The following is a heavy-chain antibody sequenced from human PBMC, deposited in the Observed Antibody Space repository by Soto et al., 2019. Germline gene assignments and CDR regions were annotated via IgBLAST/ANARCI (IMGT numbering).Heavy chain of an antibody. CDR1: GFIFSGDW. J-gene: IGHJ1*01. D-gene: IGHD4-17*01. V-gene: IGHV3-74*01. CDR3: AKAPVPDYGAYGSCVFQN. Sequence: GGSRRLSCAASGFIFSGDWMHWVRQAPGKGLVWVSRINTDGRGTDYADSVKGRFTISRDNSKNTLYLQMNSLRAEDTAVFYCAKAPVPDYGAYGSCVFQNWGQGTLVTVSS. CDR2: INTDGRGT.